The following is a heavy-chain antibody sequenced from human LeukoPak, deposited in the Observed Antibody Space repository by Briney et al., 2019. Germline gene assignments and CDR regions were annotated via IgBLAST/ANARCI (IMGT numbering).Heavy chain of an antibody. J-gene: IGHJ4*02. D-gene: IGHD1-26*01. V-gene: IGHV6-1*01. CDR2: TFYKSKWYN. CDR1: GDSVSSNNAA. CDR3: ARSRGADSVGYLDY. Sequence: SQTLPLTCAISGDSVSSNNAAWNWIRQSPSRGLEWLGRTFYKSKWYNDYSVSVKSRITISPDTSKNQFSLQLNSVTPEDTAVYYCARSRGADSVGYLDYWGQGTLVTVSS.